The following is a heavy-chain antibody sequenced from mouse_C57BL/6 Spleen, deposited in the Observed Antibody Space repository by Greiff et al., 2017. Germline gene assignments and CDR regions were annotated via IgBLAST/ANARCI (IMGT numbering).Heavy chain of an antibody. CDR3: TSGFAY. CDR2: IDPETVGP. V-gene: IGHV1-15*01. Sequence: VQLQQSGAELVRPGASVTLSCKASGYTFTDYEMHWVKQTPVHGLEWIGAIDPETVGPAYNQKFKGKAILTADKSSSTAYMELRSLTSEDSAVYYCTSGFAYWGQGTLVTVSA. CDR1: GYTFTDYE. J-gene: IGHJ3*01.